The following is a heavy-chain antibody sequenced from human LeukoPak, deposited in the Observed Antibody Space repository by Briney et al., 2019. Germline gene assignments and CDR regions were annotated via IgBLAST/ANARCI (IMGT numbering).Heavy chain of an antibody. CDR1: GESISSHY. CDR2: IRHSGST. D-gene: IGHD3-10*01. J-gene: IGHJ4*02. V-gene: IGHV4-34*01. CDR3: ARGSLWFGELRY. Sequence: SETLSLTCNVSGESISSHYWSWTRQSPGKGLEWIGEIRHSGSTNYNPSLKSRVTISVDTSKNQFSLKLSSVTAADTAVYYCARGSLWFGELRYWGQGPLVTVSS.